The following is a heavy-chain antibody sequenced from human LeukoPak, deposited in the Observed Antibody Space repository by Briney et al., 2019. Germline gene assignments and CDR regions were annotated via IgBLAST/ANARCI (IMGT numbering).Heavy chain of an antibody. J-gene: IGHJ4*02. CDR2: IIPILGIA. CDR3: ARGLVAYYYESSGYLY. D-gene: IGHD3-22*01. Sequence: ASVKVSCKASGGTFSSYAISWVRQAPGQGLEWMGRIIPILGIANYAQKFQGRVTITADKSTSTAYMELSSLRSEDTAVYYCARGLVAYYYESSGYLYWGQGTLVTVSS. CDR1: GGTFSSYA. V-gene: IGHV1-69*04.